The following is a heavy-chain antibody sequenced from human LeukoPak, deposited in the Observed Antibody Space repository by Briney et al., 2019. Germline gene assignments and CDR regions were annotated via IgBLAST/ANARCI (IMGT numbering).Heavy chain of an antibody. J-gene: IGHJ4*02. V-gene: IGHV6-1*01. CDR1: GDSVSGSPAV. CDR2: AYYRSKWFI. Sequence: SQTLSLTCAISGDSVSGSPAVWNWIRQSPSRGLEWLGRAYYRSKWFIDYALSVKGRITITPDTSKNQFSLQLNSVSAEDTAVYYCARGAVRGGTNFDYWGQGTLVTVSS. D-gene: IGHD3-10*01. CDR3: ARGAVRGGTNFDY.